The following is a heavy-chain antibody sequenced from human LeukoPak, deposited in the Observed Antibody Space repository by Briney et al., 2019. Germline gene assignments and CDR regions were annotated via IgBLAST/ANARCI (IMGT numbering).Heavy chain of an antibody. CDR3: AKGRKGRTYYYDSSGFDP. J-gene: IGHJ5*02. CDR1: GFTFSSYE. Sequence: GGSLRLSCAASGFTFSSYEMNWVRQAPGKGLEWVSYISSSGSTIYYADSVKGRFTISRDNAKNSLYLQMNSLRAEDTAVYYCAKGRKGRTYYYDSSGFDPWGQGTLVTVSS. V-gene: IGHV3-48*03. CDR2: ISSSGSTI. D-gene: IGHD3-22*01.